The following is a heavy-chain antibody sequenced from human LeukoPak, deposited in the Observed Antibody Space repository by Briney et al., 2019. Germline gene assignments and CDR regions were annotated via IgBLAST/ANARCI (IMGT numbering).Heavy chain of an antibody. CDR3: ASGGTRWWFES. J-gene: IGHJ5*01. CDR1: GGSISSYY. CDR2: IYTSGST. D-gene: IGHD1-26*01. Sequence: SETLSLTCTVSGGSISSYYWNWIRQPVGKELEWIGRIYTSGSTNYNPSLKSRVTMSVDKSKNQSSLKLSSVTAADTAVYYCASGGTRWWFESWGQGTLVTVFS. V-gene: IGHV4-4*07.